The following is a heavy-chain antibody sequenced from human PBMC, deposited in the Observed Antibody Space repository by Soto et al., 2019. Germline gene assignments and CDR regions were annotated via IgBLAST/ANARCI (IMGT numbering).Heavy chain of an antibody. V-gene: IGHV4-39*07. CDR1: GGSISRSNYY. CDR3: ARAHYGDYGYGMDV. CDR2: IYYSGST. Sequence: SETLSLTCTVSGGSISRSNYYWGWIRQPPGKGLEWIGNIYYSGSTYYNPSLKSRVTISVDRSKNRFSLKLSSVTAADTAVYYCARAHYGDYGYGMDVWGQGTTVTVSS. D-gene: IGHD4-17*01. J-gene: IGHJ6*02.